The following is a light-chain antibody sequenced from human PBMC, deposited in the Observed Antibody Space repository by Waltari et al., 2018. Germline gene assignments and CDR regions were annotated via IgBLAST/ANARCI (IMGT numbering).Light chain of an antibody. CDR2: FGD. CDR3: MQALQTSWT. CDR1: QSLLHSNGYNY. J-gene: IGKJ1*01. Sequence: DIVMTQSPLSLPVTPGEPASISCRSSQSLLHSNGYNYLDWYLQKPGQSPQLLIYFGDKRASGVPDRFSGSGSGTDFTLKISRVEAEDVGVYYCMQALQTSWTFGQGTKVEIK. V-gene: IGKV2-28*01.